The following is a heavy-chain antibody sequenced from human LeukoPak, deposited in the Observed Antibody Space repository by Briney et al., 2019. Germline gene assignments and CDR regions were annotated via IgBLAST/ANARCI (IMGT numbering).Heavy chain of an antibody. CDR3: ARDLEDRRPCGAFDM. Sequence: GRPLRLSCAASGFTFRNYGMHWVRQVPGKGLEWVAAVWFDGIRKYYAHSVKGRLTISRDNSKNTLYLQMNSLRGEDTAVYYCARDLEDRRPCGAFDMWSQGTIVTVSS. V-gene: IGHV3-33*01. D-gene: IGHD3-22*01. CDR2: VWFDGIRK. CDR1: GFTFRNYG. J-gene: IGHJ3*02.